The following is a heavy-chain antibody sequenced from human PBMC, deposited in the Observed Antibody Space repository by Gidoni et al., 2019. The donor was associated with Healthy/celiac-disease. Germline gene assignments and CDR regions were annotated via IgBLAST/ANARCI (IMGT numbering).Heavy chain of an antibody. CDR2: ISWNSGSI. D-gene: IGHD3-22*01. J-gene: IGHJ4*02. Sequence: EVQLVESGGGLVQPGRSLRLSCAASGFTFDDYAMHWGRQAPGKGLEWFSGISWNSGSIGYADSVKGRFTISRDNAKNSLYLQMNSLRAEDTALYYCAKGPPLLYYYDSSGFPTYYFDYWGQGTLVTVSS. V-gene: IGHV3-9*01. CDR3: AKGPPLLYYYDSSGFPTYYFDY. CDR1: GFTFDDYA.